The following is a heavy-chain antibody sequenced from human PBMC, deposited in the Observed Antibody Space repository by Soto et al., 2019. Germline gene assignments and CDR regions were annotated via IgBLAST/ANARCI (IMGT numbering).Heavy chain of an antibody. CDR2: ISGSGGST. Sequence: PGGSLRLSCAASGFTFSSYAISWVRQAPGKGLEWVSAISGSGGSTYYADSVKGRFTISRDNSKNTLYLQMNSLRAEDTAVYYCAKPRPTTVTTGYYYGMDVWGQGTTVTVSS. V-gene: IGHV3-23*01. CDR3: AKPRPTTVTTGYYYGMDV. D-gene: IGHD4-17*01. J-gene: IGHJ6*02. CDR1: GFTFSSYA.